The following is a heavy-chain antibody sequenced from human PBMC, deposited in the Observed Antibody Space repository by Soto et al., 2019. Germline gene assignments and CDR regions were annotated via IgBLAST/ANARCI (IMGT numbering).Heavy chain of an antibody. V-gene: IGHV1-18*01. D-gene: IGHD3-22*01. J-gene: IGHJ5*02. Sequence: ASVKGSCKASGYTFTSYGIGWVRQAHGQGLEWMGWISAYNGNTNYAQKLQGRVTMTTDTSTSTAYMELRSLRSDDTAVYYCARAITMIVVVSYNWFDPWGQGTLVTVSS. CDR1: GYTFTSYG. CDR2: ISAYNGNT. CDR3: ARAITMIVVVSYNWFDP.